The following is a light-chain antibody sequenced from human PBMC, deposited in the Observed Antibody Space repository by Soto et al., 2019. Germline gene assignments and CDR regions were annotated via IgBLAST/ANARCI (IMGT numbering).Light chain of an antibody. CDR2: KVS. Sequence: DVVMTQSPLSLPVTLGQPASISCRSSQSLVHSNGNTYLNWFQQRPGQSPRRLLYKVSIRDSWVPDRFSGSGSGTDFTLKISRVEADDLGVYYCMQGPLWPRTFGQGTKVEIK. J-gene: IGKJ1*01. V-gene: IGKV2-30*02. CDR3: MQGPLWPRT. CDR1: QSLVHSNGNTY.